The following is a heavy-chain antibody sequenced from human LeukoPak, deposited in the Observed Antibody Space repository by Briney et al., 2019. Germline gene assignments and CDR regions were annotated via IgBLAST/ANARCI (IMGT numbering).Heavy chain of an antibody. CDR3: TTIRGFCSGRSCLGY. CDR2: IKSKIDGGTT. V-gene: IGHV3-15*01. D-gene: IGHD2-15*01. Sequence: GGSLRLSCAASGFTFSHAWMSWVRQAPGKGLEWVGRIKSKIDGGTTDYGAPVKGRFTISRDDSKNTLYLQMNSLKSEDTAVYYRTTIRGFCSGRSCLGYWGQGTLVTVSS. J-gene: IGHJ4*02. CDR1: GFTFSHAW.